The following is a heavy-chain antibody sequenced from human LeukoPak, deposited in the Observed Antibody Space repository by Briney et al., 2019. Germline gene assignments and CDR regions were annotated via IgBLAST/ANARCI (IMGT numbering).Heavy chain of an antibody. CDR3: ARSRHPYNWNDGAFFDY. CDR2: ISYDGSNK. J-gene: IGHJ4*02. Sequence: PGGSLRLSCAASGFTFNNYVMHWVRQAPGKGLEWVAVISYDGSNKYYADSVKGRFTISRDNSKNTLYLQMNSLRPEGTTVYYCARSRHPYNWNDGAFFDYWGQGTLVTVSS. CDR1: GFTFNNYV. V-gene: IGHV3-30*03. D-gene: IGHD1-20*01.